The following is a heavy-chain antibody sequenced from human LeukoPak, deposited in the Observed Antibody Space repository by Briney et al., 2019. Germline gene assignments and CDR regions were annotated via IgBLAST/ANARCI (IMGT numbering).Heavy chain of an antibody. J-gene: IGHJ4*02. D-gene: IGHD5-18*01. Sequence: GGSLRLSCAASGFTFSSYGMSWVRQAPGKGLEWVSVISGSGSSTFYADSVKGRFTISRDNSKNTLYLQMNSLRAEDTAVYYCAKDEMAGYSYWGYWGQGTLVTVSS. V-gene: IGHV3-23*01. CDR3: AKDEMAGYSYWGY. CDR1: GFTFSSYG. CDR2: ISGSGSST.